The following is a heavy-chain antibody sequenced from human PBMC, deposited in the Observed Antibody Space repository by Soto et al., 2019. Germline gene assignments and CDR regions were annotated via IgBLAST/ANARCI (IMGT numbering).Heavy chain of an antibody. CDR3: ARGWGKYFVVNYF. Sequence: MQLLQSAGAVKRPGASVKVSCKASGYTFNTFGVTWVRQAPGEGLEWMGCISGYVGKRDYSRKLQGRLTKTADTSTSTSYMELRNLTSDYTAFYYCARGWGKYFVVNYFWGQGTLVNVSP. CDR1: GYTFNTFG. V-gene: IGHV1-18*01. J-gene: IGHJ4*02. CDR2: ISGYVGKR. D-gene: IGHD2-21*01.